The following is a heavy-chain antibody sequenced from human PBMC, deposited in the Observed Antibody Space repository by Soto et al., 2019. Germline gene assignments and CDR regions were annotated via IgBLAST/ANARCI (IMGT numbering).Heavy chain of an antibody. CDR3: ARGITLPTPLDY. D-gene: IGHD1-20*01. CDR1: GYTFTSYA. J-gene: IGHJ4*02. CDR2: INAGNGNT. V-gene: IGHV1-3*05. Sequence: QVQLVQSGAEEKKPGASVKVSCKASGYTFTSYAMHWVRQAPGQRLEWMGWINAGNGNTTYSQKFQGRVTITRDTSASTAYMELSSMRYADTAVYYCARGITLPTPLDYWGQGTLVTVSS.